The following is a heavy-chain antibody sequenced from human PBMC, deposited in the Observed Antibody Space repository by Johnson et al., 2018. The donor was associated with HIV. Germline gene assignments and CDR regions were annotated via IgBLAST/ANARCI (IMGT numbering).Heavy chain of an antibody. CDR1: GFSFGSYA. Sequence: QVQLVESGGGVVQPGRSLRLSCVASGFSFGSYAMHWARQAPGKGLEWVAVIWYDGTTKYYGDSVKGRFTISRDNSKNTLYLQMNSLRAEDTAVYYCAGPRGVQAGLGAFDIWGQGTMVTVSS. J-gene: IGHJ3*02. CDR2: IWYDGTTK. D-gene: IGHD1-1*01. CDR3: AGPRGVQAGLGAFDI. V-gene: IGHV3-33*01.